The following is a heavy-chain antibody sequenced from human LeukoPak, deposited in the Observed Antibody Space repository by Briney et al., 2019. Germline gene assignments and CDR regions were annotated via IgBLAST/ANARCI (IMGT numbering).Heavy chain of an antibody. CDR1: GVPMSNYY. CDR2: IYYSGTT. J-gene: IGHJ3*02. Sequence: PSETLSITCTVSGVPMSNYYWSWIRQSPGEGLVWMGYIYYSGTTNYNPSLKSRVTISLDMSRNQFFLKLSSVTAADTALYYCATHFRYKDDSSGYPREAFDIWGQGTRVTVSS. D-gene: IGHD3-22*01. V-gene: IGHV4-59*08. CDR3: ATHFRYKDDSSGYPREAFDI.